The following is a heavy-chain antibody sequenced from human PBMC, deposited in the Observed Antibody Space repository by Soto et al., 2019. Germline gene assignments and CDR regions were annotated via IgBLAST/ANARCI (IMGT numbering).Heavy chain of an antibody. D-gene: IGHD2-2*01. Sequence: ASVKVSCKASGGTFSSYAISWVRQAPGQGLEWMGGITPIFGTANYAQKFQGRVTITADKSTSTAYMELSSLRSEDTAVYYCARLDIVVVPAAWPWGQANLVTVSS. CDR3: ARLDIVVVPAAWP. V-gene: IGHV1-69*06. J-gene: IGHJ5*02. CDR2: ITPIFGTA. CDR1: GGTFSSYA.